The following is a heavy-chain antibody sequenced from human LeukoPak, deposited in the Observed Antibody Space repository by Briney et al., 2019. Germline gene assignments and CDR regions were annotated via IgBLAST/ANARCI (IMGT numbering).Heavy chain of an antibody. CDR3: ARDKDSSGYYNWFDP. CDR1: CYTFTSYG. CDR2: ISAYNGNT. D-gene: IGHD3-22*01. J-gene: IGHJ5*02. V-gene: IGHV1-18*01. Sequence: ASVKVSCKASCYTFTSYGISWVRQAPGQGLEWMGWISAYNGNTNYAQKLQGRVTMTTDTSTSTAYMELRSLRSDDTAVYYCARDKDSSGYYNWFDPWGQGTLVTVSS.